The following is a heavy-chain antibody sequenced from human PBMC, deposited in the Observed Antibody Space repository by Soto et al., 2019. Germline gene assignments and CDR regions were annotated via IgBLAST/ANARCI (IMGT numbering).Heavy chain of an antibody. J-gene: IGHJ6*02. CDR1: GITLNNYS. CDR2: ISYTGGNT. Sequence: PGGSLSLSWSPSGITLNNYSRHSVRQAPGKGVEYVSGISYTGGNTYYVDSVKGRFTISKDNSKNSLFLQMSSLRLEDTALYYCVKMITPTEGRDVWGQGTTVSVS. D-gene: IGHD3-16*01. V-gene: IGHV3-64D*06. CDR3: VKMITPTEGRDV.